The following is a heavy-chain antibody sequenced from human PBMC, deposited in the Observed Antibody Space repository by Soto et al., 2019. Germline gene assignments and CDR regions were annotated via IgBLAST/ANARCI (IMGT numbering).Heavy chain of an antibody. CDR1: GFILSDSV. Sequence: EVQLLESGGGLVQPGGSLRLSCAASGFILSDSVVSWVRQAPEKGMEWVSSLTVTGDSAFYSDSVKGRFTISRDISKSTLYLQMNSLRAEDTAVYYCPQNGCSSPACYPYYYYVDVWGRGTTVTVSS. CDR3: PQNGCSSPACYPYYYYVDV. D-gene: IGHD2-15*01. V-gene: IGHV3-23*01. J-gene: IGHJ6*03. CDR2: LTVTGDSA.